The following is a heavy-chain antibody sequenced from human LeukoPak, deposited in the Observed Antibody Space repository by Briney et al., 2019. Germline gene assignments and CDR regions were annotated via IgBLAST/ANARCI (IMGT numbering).Heavy chain of an antibody. CDR3: ARDQTAAALDY. Sequence: GGSLRLSCAASGFTFRNYVIHWVRQAPGKGLEWVAVIWYDGSNKYYADSVKGRFTISRDNSKNTLYLQMNSLRAEDTAVYYCARDQTAAALDYWGQGTLVTVSS. D-gene: IGHD6-13*01. CDR2: IWYDGSNK. CDR1: GFTFRNYV. J-gene: IGHJ4*02. V-gene: IGHV3-33*08.